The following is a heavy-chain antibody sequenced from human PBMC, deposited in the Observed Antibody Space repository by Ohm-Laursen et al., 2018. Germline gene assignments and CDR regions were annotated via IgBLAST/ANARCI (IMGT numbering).Heavy chain of an antibody. V-gene: IGHV4-59*07. CDR2: VSYSGST. CDR3: ARLPARKNTAIDY. CDR1: GGSISSYY. J-gene: IGHJ4*01. Sequence: PSDTLSLTCTVSGGSISSYYWNWIRQPPGQGLEWIGYVSYSGSTNYNPSLKSRVTISVDTSKNQFSLKLSSVTAADTAIYYCARLPARKNTAIDYWGHGTLVTVSS. D-gene: IGHD5-18*01.